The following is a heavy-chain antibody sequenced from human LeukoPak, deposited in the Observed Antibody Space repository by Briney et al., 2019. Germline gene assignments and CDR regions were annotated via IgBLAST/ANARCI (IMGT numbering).Heavy chain of an antibody. CDR1: GGSISSSSYY. D-gene: IGHD3-16*02. J-gene: IGHJ3*02. Sequence: SETLSLTCTVSGGSISSSSYYWGWIRQPPGKGLEWIGSIYYSGSTYYNPSLKSRVTISVDTSKNQFSLKLGSVTAADTAVYYCARERLLRLGELSLYEDAFDIWGQGTMVTVSS. CDR3: ARERLLRLGELSLYEDAFDI. CDR2: IYYSGST. V-gene: IGHV4-39*07.